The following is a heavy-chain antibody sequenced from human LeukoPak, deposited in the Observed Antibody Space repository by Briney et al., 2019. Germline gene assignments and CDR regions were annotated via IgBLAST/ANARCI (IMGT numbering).Heavy chain of an antibody. CDR1: GGTFSSYA. CDR2: IIPIFGTA. J-gene: IGHJ1*01. D-gene: IGHD3-22*01. CDR3: ARMIRTSEYFQH. V-gene: IGHV1-69*05. Sequence: SSVKVSCKASGGTFSSYAISWVRQAPGQGLEWMGRIIPIFGTANYAQKFQGRVTITTDESTSTAYMELSSLRSEDTAVYYCARMIRTSEYFQHWGQGTLVTVSS.